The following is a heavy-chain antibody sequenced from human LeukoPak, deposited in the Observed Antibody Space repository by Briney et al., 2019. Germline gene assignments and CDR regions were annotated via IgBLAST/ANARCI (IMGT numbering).Heavy chain of an antibody. D-gene: IGHD1-14*01. V-gene: IGHV1-8*01. CDR2: MNPNNGNT. Sequence: ASVKVSCKASGFTFTRYDINWVRQASGQGLEWMGWMNPNNGNTGYAQKFQGRVTMTRDTYASTAYMELRGLRPEDTAVYYCVRDAEGAGISVNFWFDPWGQGTLVTVSS. CDR3: VRDAEGAGISVNFWFDP. J-gene: IGHJ5*02. CDR1: GFTFTRYD.